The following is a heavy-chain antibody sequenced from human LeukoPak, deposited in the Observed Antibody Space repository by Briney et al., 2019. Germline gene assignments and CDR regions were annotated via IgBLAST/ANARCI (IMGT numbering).Heavy chain of an antibody. CDR2: FDPEDGET. CDR1: GYTLTELS. Sequence: ASVKVSCKVSGYTLTELSMHWVRQAPGKGLEWMGGFDPEDGETIYAQKFQGRVTMTEDTSTDTAYMELSSLRSEDTAVYYCATHPKRYCSSTSCYHAGSFDYWGQGTLVTVSS. D-gene: IGHD2-2*01. CDR3: ATHPKRYCSSTSCYHAGSFDY. V-gene: IGHV1-24*01. J-gene: IGHJ4*02.